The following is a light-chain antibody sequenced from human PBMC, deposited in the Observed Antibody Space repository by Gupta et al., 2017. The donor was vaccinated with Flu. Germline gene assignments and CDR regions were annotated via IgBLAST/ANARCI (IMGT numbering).Light chain of an antibody. J-gene: IGLJ2*01. V-gene: IGLV2-8*01. CDR1: SSDVGSYDF. CDR3: SSYAGSDNLV. CDR2: EVN. Sequence: QSALTQPPSASGSPGQPVTISCTGTSSDVGSYDFVSWYLQHPGKAPKVILYEVNKRPSGVPDRFSGSKSGNTASRTVSGLQAEDEDDYYCSSYAGSDNLVFGGGTKLTVL.